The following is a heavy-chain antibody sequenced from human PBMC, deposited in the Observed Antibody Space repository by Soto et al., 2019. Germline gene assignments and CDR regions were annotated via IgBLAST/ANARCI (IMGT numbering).Heavy chain of an antibody. Sequence: QLQLVQSGAEAKKPGASVKVSCKASGYTFGTSTISWLRQAPGKGLEWMGWIKAYSGNTNYAPKLQGRVTMTTDTPTGTAYMELRSLTTDDTATYYCAIADYGDDDYWGQGTLVTVSS. CDR3: AIADYGDDDY. V-gene: IGHV1-18*04. D-gene: IGHD4-17*01. CDR2: IKAYSGNT. J-gene: IGHJ4*02. CDR1: GYTFGTST.